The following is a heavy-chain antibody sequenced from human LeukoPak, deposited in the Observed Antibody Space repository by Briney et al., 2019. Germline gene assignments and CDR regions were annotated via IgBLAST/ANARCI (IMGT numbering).Heavy chain of an antibody. D-gene: IGHD1-1*01. CDR3: ARDTGGWFDP. J-gene: IGHJ5*02. Sequence: GASVKVSCKASGYTFTSYYMHWARQAPGRGLEWMGIINPSGGSTSYAQKFQGRVTMTRDTSTSTVYMELSSLRSEDTAVYYCARDTGGWFDPWGQGTLVTVSS. CDR1: GYTFTSYY. CDR2: INPSGGST. V-gene: IGHV1-46*01.